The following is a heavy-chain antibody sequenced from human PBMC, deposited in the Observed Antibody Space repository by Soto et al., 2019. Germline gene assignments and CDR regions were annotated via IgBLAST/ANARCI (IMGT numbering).Heavy chain of an antibody. CDR1: GDSISSYF. V-gene: IGHV4-59*08. CDR2: IYNSGNT. J-gene: IGHJ6*02. D-gene: IGHD3-10*01. Sequence: SETLSLTCTVSGDSISSYFWNWIRQPPGKGLGWIGYIYNSGNTNYNPSLKSRVTISVDTSKNQFSLMVTSVSAADTAVYYCARPGRTAASGYYYYGMDVWGQGTTVTVSS. CDR3: ARPGRTAASGYYYYGMDV.